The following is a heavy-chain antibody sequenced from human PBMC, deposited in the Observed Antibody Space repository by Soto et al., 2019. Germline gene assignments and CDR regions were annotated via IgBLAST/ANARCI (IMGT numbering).Heavy chain of an antibody. CDR3: TRFRHTSGYYLDY. V-gene: IGHV3-73*01. CDR2: IRSTANNYAT. CDR1: GFSFSGSA. Sequence: GGSLRLSCAASGFSFSGSAMHWVRQASGKGLEWIGRIRSTANNYATSYAASVKGRFTISRDDSKNTAYLQMNSLKTEDTAVYYCTRFRHTSGYYLDYWGQGTLVTVSS. D-gene: IGHD3-22*01. J-gene: IGHJ4*02.